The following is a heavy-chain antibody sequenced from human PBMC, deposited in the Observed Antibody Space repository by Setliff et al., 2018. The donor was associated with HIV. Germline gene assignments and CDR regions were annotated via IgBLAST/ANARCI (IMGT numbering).Heavy chain of an antibody. V-gene: IGHV4-59*11. J-gene: IGHJ2*01. Sequence: SETLSLTCTVSGASISSHYWTWTRQPPGKGLEWIGSIYSSGSTNYNPSLKSRLTISLDTSENQLSLKFNSVSAADTAVYFCAREIGITKSPYWYFDLWGRGTLVTVSS. CDR1: GASISSHY. D-gene: IGHD2-21*01. CDR3: AREIGITKSPYWYFDL. CDR2: IYSSGST.